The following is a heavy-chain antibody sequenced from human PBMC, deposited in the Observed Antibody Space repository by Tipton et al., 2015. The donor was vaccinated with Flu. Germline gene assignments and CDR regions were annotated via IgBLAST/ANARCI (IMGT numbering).Heavy chain of an antibody. CDR3: ARNKYGRTRNYFSSGSPVPLDV. CDR2: IYHSGGT. Sequence: TLSLTCTISGGSISGTSNYWAWIRQPPGKGLEWIATIYHSGGTYQNPSLQRRVTISVETSKNQFSLKLSSVTAADSAVYYCARNKYGRTRNYFSSGSPVPLDVWGQGTTVTVSS. V-gene: IGHV4-39*07. CDR1: GGSISGTSNY. D-gene: IGHD3-10*01. J-gene: IGHJ6*02.